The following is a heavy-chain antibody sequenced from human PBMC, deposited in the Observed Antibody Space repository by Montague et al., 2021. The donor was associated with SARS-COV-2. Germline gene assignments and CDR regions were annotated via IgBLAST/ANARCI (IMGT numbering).Heavy chain of an antibody. Sequence: SETLSLTCTVSGXSITGYYWSWLRRSPGKGLEWIAYIYDCGAVNYNTSLVSRVTISTDTSKNQLSLKVNSVTAADTAVYYCVRDHPYGGPRGAYDIWGQGTVVTVSS. CDR3: VRDHPYGGPRGAYDI. CDR2: IYDCGAV. V-gene: IGHV4-59*01. D-gene: IGHD4-23*01. CDR1: GXSITGYY. J-gene: IGHJ3*02.